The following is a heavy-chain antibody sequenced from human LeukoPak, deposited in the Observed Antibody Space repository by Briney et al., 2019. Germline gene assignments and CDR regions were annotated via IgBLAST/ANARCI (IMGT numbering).Heavy chain of an antibody. CDR2: IYYSGKT. CDR3: ARRAVIGRGYSYTNY. D-gene: IGHD5-18*01. V-gene: IGHV4-39*07. Sequence: SETLSLTCTVSGGSISSSTYYWGWIRQPPGKGLESIGSIYYSGKTYYTPPLRSRVTISLAKSKNHSSLKLSSVTAAETAVYYSARRAVIGRGYSYTNYWGQGTLVTVSS. CDR1: GGSISSSTYY. J-gene: IGHJ4*02.